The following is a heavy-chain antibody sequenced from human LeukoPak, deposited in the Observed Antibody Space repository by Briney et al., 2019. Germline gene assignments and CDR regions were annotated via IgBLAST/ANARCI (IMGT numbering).Heavy chain of an antibody. CDR1: GGTFSSYA. CDR2: IIPIFGTA. D-gene: IGHD2-2*01. J-gene: IGHJ5*02. CDR3: ASSGYCSSTSCYVGGKFDP. V-gene: IGHV1-69*13. Sequence: ASVKVSCKASGGTFSSYAISWVRQAPGQGLEWMGGIIPIFGTANYAQKFQGRVTITADESTSTAYMELSSLRSEDTAVYYCASSGYCSSTSCYVGGKFDPWGQGTLVTVSS.